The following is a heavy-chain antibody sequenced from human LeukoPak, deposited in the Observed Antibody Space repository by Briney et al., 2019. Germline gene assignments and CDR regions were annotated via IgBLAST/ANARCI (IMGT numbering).Heavy chain of an antibody. J-gene: IGHJ6*03. D-gene: IGHD5-24*01. CDR1: GFTFSSYE. V-gene: IGHV3-48*03. Sequence: TGGSLRLSCAASGFTFSSYEMNWVRQAPGKGLEWVSYISSSGSTIYYADSVKGRFTISRDNAKNSLYLQMNSLRAEDTAVYYCARVGTRMVTIVAPYYMDVWGKGTTVTVSS. CDR3: ARVGTRMVTIVAPYYMDV. CDR2: ISSSGSTI.